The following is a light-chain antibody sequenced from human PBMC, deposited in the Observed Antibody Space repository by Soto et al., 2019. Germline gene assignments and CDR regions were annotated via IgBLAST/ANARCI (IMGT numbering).Light chain of an antibody. CDR1: QTVPSNY. CDR2: AAS. Sequence: EIVLTQSPATLSLSPGDRATVHCRAGQTVPSNYVAWYQHKPGQAPRLLIYAASTRATGIPDRFSGSASGTVFTLTITRLEPEDFAVYYRQQYGSSPTLGGGTKVDIK. J-gene: IGKJ4*01. CDR3: QQYGSSPT. V-gene: IGKV3-20*01.